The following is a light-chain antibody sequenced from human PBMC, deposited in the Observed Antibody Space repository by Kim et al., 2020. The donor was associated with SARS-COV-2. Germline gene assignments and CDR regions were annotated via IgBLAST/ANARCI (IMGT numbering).Light chain of an antibody. CDR2: DNN. CDR1: NY. CDR3: GAWDTSLSAWV. Sequence: NYVSWYEPLQGTAPKLLIYDNNKRPAGIPDRFSGSNSGTPASLGITGLQTGDEADYYCGAWDTSLSAWVFGRGTQLTVL. J-gene: IGLJ3*02. V-gene: IGLV1-51*01.